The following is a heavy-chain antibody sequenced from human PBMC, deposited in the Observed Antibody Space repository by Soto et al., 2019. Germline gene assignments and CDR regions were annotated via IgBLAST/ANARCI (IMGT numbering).Heavy chain of an antibody. Sequence: SETLSLTGGVSDSCIGSNYYWLCIRQPPGKGLEWIGAIHPSGTTYYTPSLKSRVNISMDMSKKHFSLRLTSVTAADTAVYYCATGLYGGNFDYWGQGTPVTVSS. CDR1: DSCIGSNYY. J-gene: IGHJ4*02. D-gene: IGHD4-17*01. CDR3: ATGLYGGNFDY. CDR2: IHPSGTT. V-gene: IGHV4-39*02.